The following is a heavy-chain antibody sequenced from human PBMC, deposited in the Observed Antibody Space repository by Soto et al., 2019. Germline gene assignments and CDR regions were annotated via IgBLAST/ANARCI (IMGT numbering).Heavy chain of an antibody. Sequence: GASVKVSCKASRYTFTSYGITWVRQAPGQGLEWMGWISAYNGNTNYAQKLQGRVTMTTDTSTSTAYMELRSLRSDDTAVYYCARDLFWVVVPARFAFDIWGQGTMV. V-gene: IGHV1-18*04. D-gene: IGHD2-21*02. CDR1: RYTFTSYG. CDR2: ISAYNGNT. J-gene: IGHJ3*02. CDR3: ARDLFWVVVPARFAFDI.